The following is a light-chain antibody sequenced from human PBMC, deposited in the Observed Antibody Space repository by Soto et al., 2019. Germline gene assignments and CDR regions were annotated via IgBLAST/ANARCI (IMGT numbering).Light chain of an antibody. CDR1: QSVNSN. J-gene: IGKJ1*01. V-gene: IGKV3-15*01. Sequence: EILMTQSPATLSVSPGERATLSCRASQSVNSNLAWYQQKPSQAPRLLIYGASTIATGIPARFSGSGSGTEFTLTISSLQSEDFAVYYCQQYNNWPRTFGQGTKVDIK. CDR2: GAS. CDR3: QQYNNWPRT.